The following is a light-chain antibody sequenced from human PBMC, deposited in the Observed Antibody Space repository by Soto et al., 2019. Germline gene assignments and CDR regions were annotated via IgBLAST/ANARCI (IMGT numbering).Light chain of an antibody. J-gene: IGKJ4*01. CDR1: QDISNN. CDR3: QQYDNLPPLT. Sequence: DIPMTQSPSSLSASVGDRVTITCQASQDISNNVNWYQQKAGKAPKLLIYDASNLETGVPLRFSGSGTGTDFTFTISSLQPEDIATYFCQQYDNLPPLTFGGGTKVQIK. V-gene: IGKV1-33*01. CDR2: DAS.